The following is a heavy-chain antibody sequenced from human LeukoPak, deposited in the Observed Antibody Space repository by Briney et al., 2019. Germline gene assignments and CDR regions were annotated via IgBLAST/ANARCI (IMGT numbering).Heavy chain of an antibody. CDR2: IIPILGIA. J-gene: IGHJ4*02. CDR1: GGTFSSYA. V-gene: IGHV1-69*04. Sequence: GASVKVSCKASGGTFSSYAISWVRQAPGQGLEWMGRIIPILGIANYAQKFQGRVTITADKSTSTAYMELSSLRSEDTAVYYCARQAPSIAARLPFDYWGQGTLVTVSS. D-gene: IGHD6-6*01. CDR3: ARQAPSIAARLPFDY.